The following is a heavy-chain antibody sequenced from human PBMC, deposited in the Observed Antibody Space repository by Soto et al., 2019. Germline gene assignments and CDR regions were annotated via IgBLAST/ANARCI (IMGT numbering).Heavy chain of an antibody. Sequence: PGGSLRLSCAASGFTFSSYWMSWVRQAPGKGLEWVANIKQDGSEKYYVDSVKGRFTISRDNAKNSLYLQMNSLRAEDTAVYYCARVVVVIPPGYYYAMDVWGQGTTVTVSS. CDR2: IKQDGSEK. CDR1: GFTFSSYW. J-gene: IGHJ6*02. D-gene: IGHD3-22*01. CDR3: ARVVVVIPPGYYYAMDV. V-gene: IGHV3-7*02.